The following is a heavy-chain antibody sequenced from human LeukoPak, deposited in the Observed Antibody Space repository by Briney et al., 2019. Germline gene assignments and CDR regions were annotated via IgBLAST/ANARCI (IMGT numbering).Heavy chain of an antibody. Sequence: PSETLSLTCAVYGGSFSGYYWSWIRQPPGKGLEWIGEINHSGSTNYNSSLKSRVTISVDTSKNQFSLKLSSVTAADTAVYYCASGTVAHYFDYWGQGTLVTVSS. D-gene: IGHD4-11*01. J-gene: IGHJ4*02. V-gene: IGHV4-34*01. CDR2: INHSGST. CDR3: ASGTVAHYFDY. CDR1: GGSFSGYY.